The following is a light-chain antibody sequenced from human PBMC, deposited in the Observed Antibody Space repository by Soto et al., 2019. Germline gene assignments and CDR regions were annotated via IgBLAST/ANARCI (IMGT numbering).Light chain of an antibody. CDR1: QSVSNDF. J-gene: IGKJ1*01. Sequence: EIVLTQSPCILSLSPGERATLSCRAIQSVSNDFLAWYQQKPGQAPRLPIYGASTWATDVPDRFSGSGSGADFTLTISRLEPEDFAVYYCQQYGSSPPRTFGQGTKVDIK. CDR2: GAS. CDR3: QQYGSSPPRT. V-gene: IGKV3-20*01.